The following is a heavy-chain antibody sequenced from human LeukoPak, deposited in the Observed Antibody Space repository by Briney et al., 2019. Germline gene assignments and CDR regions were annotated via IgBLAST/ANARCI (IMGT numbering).Heavy chain of an antibody. CDR1: GFTFTEYS. CDR2: IRSNGRDT. V-gene: IGHV3-23*01. J-gene: IGHJ5*02. D-gene: IGHD2-15*01. CDR3: AKGGYTTCFDP. Sequence: GGSLRLSCAASGFTFTEYSMCWVRQAPGKGLEWVSNIRSNGRDTYYTDSVKGRFTISRDNSKNTLYLEMNSLRAEGTAVYYCAKGGYTTCFDPWGQGTLVTVSS.